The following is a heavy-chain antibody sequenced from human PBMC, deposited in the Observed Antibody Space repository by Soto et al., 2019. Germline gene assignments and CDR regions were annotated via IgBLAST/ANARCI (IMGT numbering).Heavy chain of an antibody. CDR1: GGSISSGGDY. V-gene: IGHV4-31*03. CDR2: IYYSGST. D-gene: IGHD2-2*01. J-gene: IGHJ6*03. Sequence: SETLSLTYTVSGGSISSGGDYWSWIRQHPGKGLEWIGYIYYSGSTYYNPSLKSRVIISVDTSKNQSSLKLSSVTAADTAVYYCARVAAYCSSTSCYLEDYYYYYMDVWGKGTTVTVSS. CDR3: ARVAAYCSSTSCYLEDYYYYYMDV.